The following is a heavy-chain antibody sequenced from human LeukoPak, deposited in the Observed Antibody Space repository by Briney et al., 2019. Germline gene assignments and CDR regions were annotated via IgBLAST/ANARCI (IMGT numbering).Heavy chain of an antibody. CDR3: AKDQKWGPADYYFDS. CDR1: GFTFSSYA. CDR2: ISTDGKDK. J-gene: IGHJ4*02. Sequence: GGSLRLSCAASGFTFSSYAMHWVRQAPGKGLEWVTVISTDGKDKKYADSVKGRFAISRDNSKNTLDLQMNSLRAEDTAVYYCAKDQKWGPADYYFDSWGQGTLVTVSS. D-gene: IGHD2-2*01. V-gene: IGHV3-30*18.